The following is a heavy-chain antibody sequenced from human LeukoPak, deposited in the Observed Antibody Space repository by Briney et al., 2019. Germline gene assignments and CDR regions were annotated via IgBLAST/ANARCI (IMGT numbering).Heavy chain of an antibody. J-gene: IGHJ3*02. CDR1: GYTFTGYY. D-gene: IGHD3-22*01. V-gene: IGHV1-2*06. CDR3: AGEDNSSGYRPFDI. CDR2: INPNNGGT. Sequence: ASVKASCKASGYTFTGYYIHWVRQAPGQGLEWVGRINPNNGGTNYAQKFQGRVTMTRDMSMSTAYMELSRLRSVDTAVYYCAGEDNSSGYRPFDIWGQGTMVTVPS.